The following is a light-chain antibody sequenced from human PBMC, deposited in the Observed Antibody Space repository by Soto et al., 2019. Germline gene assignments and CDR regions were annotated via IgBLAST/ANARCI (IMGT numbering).Light chain of an antibody. V-gene: IGKV3-11*01. CDR3: QQRSEWPLT. CDR2: GAS. Sequence: EIVLTQSPVTLSLSPGERATLSCRASQSVDSDLAWYQQKPGQAPRLLFYGASDRATGIPARFSGSGSGTDFTLTISSLEPEDFAVYYCQQRSEWPLTFGGGTKVEIK. J-gene: IGKJ4*01. CDR1: QSVDSD.